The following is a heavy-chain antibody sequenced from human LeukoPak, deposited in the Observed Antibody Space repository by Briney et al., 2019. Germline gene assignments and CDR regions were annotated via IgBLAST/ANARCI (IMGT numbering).Heavy chain of an antibody. D-gene: IGHD6-13*01. CDR3: ARGSTWYLDY. J-gene: IGHJ4*02. CDR1: GFTFGTYS. CDR2: ISSSSSTI. Sequence: GGSLRLSCAASGFTFGTYSMNWVRQAPGKGLEWVSYISSSSSTIYYADSVKGRFTISRDNAKNSLFLQMNSLRDEDTAVYYCARGSTWYLDYWGQGTLVTVSS. V-gene: IGHV3-48*02.